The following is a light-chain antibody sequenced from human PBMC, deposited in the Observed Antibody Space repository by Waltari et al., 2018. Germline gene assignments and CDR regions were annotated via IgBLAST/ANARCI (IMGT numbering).Light chain of an antibody. Sequence: EIVMTQSPATLSVSPGETATLSCRASQSVGSNLAWYQQKAGQAPRLLIYGASTRATGIPARFSGSGSGTEFTLSISSLQSEDFAVYYCQQYNNWWTFGQGTKVEIK. V-gene: IGKV3-15*01. CDR1: QSVGSN. CDR3: QQYNNWWT. CDR2: GAS. J-gene: IGKJ1*01.